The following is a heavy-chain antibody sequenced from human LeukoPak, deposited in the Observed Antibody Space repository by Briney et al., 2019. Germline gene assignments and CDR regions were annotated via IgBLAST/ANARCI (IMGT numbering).Heavy chain of an antibody. CDR2: IKQDGSEK. CDR3: ASRPYARCIY. V-gene: IGHV3-7*03. J-gene: IGHJ4*02. Sequence: GGSLRLSCAASGFTFSSYGMSWVHQAPGKGLEWVANIKQDGSEKYYVDSVKGRFTISRDNAKNSLYLQMNSLRAEDTAVYYCASRPYARCIYWGQGTLVTVSS. D-gene: IGHD2-8*01. CDR1: GFTFSSYG.